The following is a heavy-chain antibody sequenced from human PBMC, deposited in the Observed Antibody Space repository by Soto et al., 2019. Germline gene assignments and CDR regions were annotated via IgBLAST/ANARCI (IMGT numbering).Heavy chain of an antibody. CDR3: ASGQYYYDSSGYYFDYEYFDY. V-gene: IGHV4-39*01. CDR1: GGSISSSSYY. D-gene: IGHD3-22*01. Sequence: QLQLQESGPGLVKPSETLSLTCTVSGGSISSSSYYWGWIRQPPGKGLEWIGSIYYSGSTYYNPSLKSRVTISVDTSKNQFSLKLSSVTAADTAVYYCASGQYYYDSSGYYFDYEYFDYWGQGTLVTVSS. J-gene: IGHJ4*02. CDR2: IYYSGST.